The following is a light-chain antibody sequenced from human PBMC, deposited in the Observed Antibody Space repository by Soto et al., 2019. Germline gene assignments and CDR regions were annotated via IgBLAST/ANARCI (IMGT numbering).Light chain of an antibody. Sequence: QSALTQPASVSGSPGQSISISCTGTSSDVGGYNYVSWYQQHPGKAPKLMIYDVSNRPSGVSNRFSGSKSGNTASLTISGLQAEDEADYYCSSFKSSSTPYVFGTGPKLTVL. CDR2: DVS. CDR3: SSFKSSSTPYV. V-gene: IGLV2-14*01. CDR1: SSDVGGYNY. J-gene: IGLJ1*01.